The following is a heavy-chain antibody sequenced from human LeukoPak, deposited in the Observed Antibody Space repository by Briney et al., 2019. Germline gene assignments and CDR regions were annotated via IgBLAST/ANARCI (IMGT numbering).Heavy chain of an antibody. D-gene: IGHD6-13*01. J-gene: IGHJ4*02. V-gene: IGHV4-39*01. CDR2: IYYSGST. CDR1: GGSISSGGYY. CDR3: ARHLKIAAAGTGMDY. Sequence: SETLSLTCTVSGGSISSGGYYWSWIRQHPGKGLEWIGYIYYSGSTYYNPSLKSRVTISVDTSKNQFSLKLSSVTAADTAVYYCARHLKIAAAGTGMDYWGQGTLVTVSS.